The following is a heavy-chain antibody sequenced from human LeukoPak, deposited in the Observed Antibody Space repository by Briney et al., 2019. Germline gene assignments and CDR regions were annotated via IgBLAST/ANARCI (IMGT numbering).Heavy chain of an antibody. CDR2: ISSSGSTI. CDR3: ARDKGGSAQYGMDV. Sequence: GGSLRLSCAASGFTFSSYEMNWVRQAPGKGLEWVSYISSSGSTIYYADSVKGRFTISRDNAKNSLYLQMNSLRAEDTAVYYCARDKGGSAQYGMDVWGQGTTVTVSS. J-gene: IGHJ6*02. V-gene: IGHV3-48*03. D-gene: IGHD3-10*01. CDR1: GFTFSSYE.